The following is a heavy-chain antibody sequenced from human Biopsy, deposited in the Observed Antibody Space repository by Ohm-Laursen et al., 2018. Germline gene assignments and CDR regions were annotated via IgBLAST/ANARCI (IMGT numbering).Heavy chain of an antibody. CDR2: IIAVSGLV. CDR3: ATPFQYYDSWGGYPPFDH. CDR1: GGTFSNYA. J-gene: IGHJ4*02. D-gene: IGHD3-3*01. Sequence: SSVKVSCKATGGTFSNYAISWVRQAPGEGLEWMGGIIAVSGLVNYAPKFQGRVSITADKSTTTAYMELSSLKSEDTAVYYCATPFQYYDSWGGYPPFDHWGQGTLVTVSS. V-gene: IGHV1-69*17.